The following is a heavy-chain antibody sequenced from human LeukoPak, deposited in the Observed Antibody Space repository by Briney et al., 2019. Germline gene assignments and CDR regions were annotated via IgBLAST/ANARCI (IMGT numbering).Heavy chain of an antibody. CDR1: GGSISSYY. CDR3: ARHDCSGGSCYLPPHY. Sequence: SETLSLTCTVSGGSISSYYWSWIRQPPGEGLEWIGYISYSGSTNYNPSLKSRVTISVDSSMNQFFLKLTSVTAADTAVYYCARHDCSGGSCYLPPHYWGQGTLVTVSS. D-gene: IGHD2-15*01. CDR2: ISYSGST. V-gene: IGHV4-59*08. J-gene: IGHJ4*02.